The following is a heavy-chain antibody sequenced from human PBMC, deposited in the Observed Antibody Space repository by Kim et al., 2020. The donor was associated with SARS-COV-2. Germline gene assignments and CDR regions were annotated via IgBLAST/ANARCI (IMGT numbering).Heavy chain of an antibody. CDR3: ARHFSGSGSYYDTSFDY. D-gene: IGHD3-10*01. V-gene: IGHV4-39*01. Sequence: SETLSLTCTVSGGSISSSSYYWGWIRQPPGKGLEWIGSIYYSGSTYYNPSLKSRVTISVDTSKNQFSLKLSSVTAADTAVYYCARHFSGSGSYYDTSFDYWGQGTLVTVSS. J-gene: IGHJ4*02. CDR2: IYYSGST. CDR1: GGSISSSSYY.